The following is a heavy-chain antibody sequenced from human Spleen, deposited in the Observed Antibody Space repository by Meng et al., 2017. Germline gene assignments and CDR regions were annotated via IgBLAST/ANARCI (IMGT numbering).Heavy chain of an antibody. J-gene: IGHJ4*02. CDR2: INHSGST. CDR1: GGSFSGYY. Sequence: GSLRLSCAVYGGSFSGYYWSWIRQPPGKGLEWIGEINHSGSTNYNPSLKSRVTISVDTSKNQFSLKLSSVTAADTAVYYCARAGGIAAAGTFDYWGQGTLVTVSS. V-gene: IGHV4-34*01. D-gene: IGHD6-13*01. CDR3: ARAGGIAAAGTFDY.